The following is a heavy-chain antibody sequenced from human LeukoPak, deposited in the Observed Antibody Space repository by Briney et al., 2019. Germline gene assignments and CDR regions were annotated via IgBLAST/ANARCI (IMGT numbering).Heavy chain of an antibody. CDR2: IYHSGST. V-gene: IGHV4-38-2*01. Sequence: SETLPLTCAVSGYSISSGYYWGWIREPPGKGLEWIGSIYHSGSTYYNPSLKSRVTISVDTFKDQFSLKLSSVTAADTAVYYCARYNYYGSGSYMRYWGQGTLVTVSS. J-gene: IGHJ4*02. D-gene: IGHD3-10*01. CDR3: ARYNYYGSGSYMRY. CDR1: GYSISSGYY.